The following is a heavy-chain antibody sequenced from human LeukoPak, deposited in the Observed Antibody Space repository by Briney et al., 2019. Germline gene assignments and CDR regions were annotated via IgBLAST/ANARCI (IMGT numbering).Heavy chain of an antibody. D-gene: IGHD1-26*01. CDR2: LNHSGST. Sequence: PSETLSLTCAVYGGSFSGYYWSWIRQPPGKGLEWIGELNHSGSTNYNPSLKSRVTISVDTSKNQFSLKLSSVTAADTAVYYCARGGQVGAYYYYYYMDVWGKGTTVTVSS. CDR1: GGSFSGYY. J-gene: IGHJ6*03. V-gene: IGHV4-34*01. CDR3: ARGGQVGAYYYYYYMDV.